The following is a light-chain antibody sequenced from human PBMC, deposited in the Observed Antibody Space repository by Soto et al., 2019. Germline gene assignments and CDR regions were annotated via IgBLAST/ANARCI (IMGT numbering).Light chain of an antibody. CDR3: CSYAGSYTFV. J-gene: IGLJ1*01. CDR2: DVS. Sequence: QSALTQPRSVSGSPGQSVTISCTGTSSDVGGYNYVSWYQQHPGKAPKLLIYDVSKRPSGVPDRFSGSKSGNTASLTISGLQAEDEDDYYCCSYAGSYTFVFGTGPKVTV. CDR1: SSDVGGYNY. V-gene: IGLV2-11*01.